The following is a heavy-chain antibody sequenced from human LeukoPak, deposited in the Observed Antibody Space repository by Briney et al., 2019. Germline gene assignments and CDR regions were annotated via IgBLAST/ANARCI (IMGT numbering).Heavy chain of an antibody. CDR3: AKADIVVVVAATWDY. CDR2: ISGSGGST. Sequence: PGGSLRLSCAASGVTSSSYAMSWVRQAPGKGLEWVSAISGSGGSTYYADSVKGRFTISRDNSKNTLYLQMNSLRAEDTAVYYCAKADIVVVVAATWDYWGQGTLVTVSS. J-gene: IGHJ4*02. D-gene: IGHD2-15*01. CDR1: GVTSSSYA. V-gene: IGHV3-23*01.